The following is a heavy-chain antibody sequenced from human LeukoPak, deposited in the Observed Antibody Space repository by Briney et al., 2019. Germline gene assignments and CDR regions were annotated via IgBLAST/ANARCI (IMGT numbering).Heavy chain of an antibody. CDR2: ISGSGGST. D-gene: IGHD3-10*01. Sequence: GGSLRLSCAVSGFTFTSYWMSWVRQAPGKGLEWVSGISGSGGSTYYADSVKGRFTISRDNSKNTLYLQMNSLRTEDTAVYYCAKSWTLRGNFDYWGQGTLVTVSS. V-gene: IGHV3-23*01. CDR3: AKSWTLRGNFDY. CDR1: GFTFTSYW. J-gene: IGHJ4*02.